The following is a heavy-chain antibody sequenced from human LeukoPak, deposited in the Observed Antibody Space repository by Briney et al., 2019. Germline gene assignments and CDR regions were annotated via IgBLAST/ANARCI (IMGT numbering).Heavy chain of an antibody. CDR3: ARSYSDYDYFNNWFDP. CDR2: IYWNDDK. Sequence: ESGPTLVKPTQTLTLTCTFSGFSLSTSGVGVGWIRQPPGKALEWLALIYWNDDKRYSPPLKSRLTISKDTSKNQVVLTMTNMDPVDTATYYCARSYSDYDYFNNWFDPWGQGTLVTVSS. J-gene: IGHJ5*02. V-gene: IGHV2-5*01. D-gene: IGHD5-12*01. CDR1: GFSLSTSGVG.